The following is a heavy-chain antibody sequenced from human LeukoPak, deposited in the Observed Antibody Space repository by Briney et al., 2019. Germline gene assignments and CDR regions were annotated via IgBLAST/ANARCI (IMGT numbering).Heavy chain of an antibody. V-gene: IGHV4-39*07. Sequence: SETLSLTCTVSGGSISSSSYYWGWIRQPPGKGLEWIGSIYHSGSTYYNPSLKSRVTISVDTSKNQFSLKLSSVTAADTAVYYCARDPPGGNYWGQGTLVTVSS. CDR1: GGSISSSSYY. D-gene: IGHD3-16*01. CDR2: IYHSGST. CDR3: ARDPPGGNY. J-gene: IGHJ4*02.